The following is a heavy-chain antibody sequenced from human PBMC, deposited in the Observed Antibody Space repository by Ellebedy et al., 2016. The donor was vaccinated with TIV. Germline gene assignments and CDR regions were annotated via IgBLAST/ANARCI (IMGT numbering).Heavy chain of an antibody. Sequence: GGSLRLXCAASGFTFSYYWMSWVRQAPGKGLEWVANIKQDASEKYYVDSVKGRFTISRDNAKNSVYLQMNSLSAEDTAVYYCARDPGELLPGLADYWGQGTLVTVSS. CDR3: ARDPGELLPGLADY. J-gene: IGHJ4*02. V-gene: IGHV3-7*01. D-gene: IGHD1-26*01. CDR2: IKQDASEK. CDR1: GFTFSYYW.